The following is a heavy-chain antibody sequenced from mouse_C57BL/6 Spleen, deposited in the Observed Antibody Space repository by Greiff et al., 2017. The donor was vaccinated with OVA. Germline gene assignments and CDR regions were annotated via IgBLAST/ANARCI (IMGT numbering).Heavy chain of an antibody. J-gene: IGHJ3*01. D-gene: IGHD1-1*01. CDR1: GFNIKDYY. CDR2: IDPEDGDT. V-gene: IGHV14-1*01. Sequence: VQLQQSGAELVRPGASVKLSCTASGFNIKDYYMHWVKQRPEQGLEWIGRIDPEDGDTEYAPKFQGKATMTADTSSNTAYLQLSSLTSEDTAVYYCTTRYYGSSGFAYWGQGTLVTVSA. CDR3: TTRYYGSSGFAY.